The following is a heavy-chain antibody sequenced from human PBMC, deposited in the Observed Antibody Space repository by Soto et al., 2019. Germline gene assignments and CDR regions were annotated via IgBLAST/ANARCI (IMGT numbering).Heavy chain of an antibody. V-gene: IGHV4-34*01. CDR1: GGSFSGYY. CDR3: ARIGRYDY. CDR2: INHSGST. D-gene: IGHD1-26*01. Sequence: PSETLSLTCAVYGGSFSGYYWSWIRQPPGKGLEWIGEINHSGSTNYNPSLKSRVTISVDTSKNQFSLKLSSVTGADTAVYYCARIGRYDYWGQGTLVTVSS. J-gene: IGHJ4*02.